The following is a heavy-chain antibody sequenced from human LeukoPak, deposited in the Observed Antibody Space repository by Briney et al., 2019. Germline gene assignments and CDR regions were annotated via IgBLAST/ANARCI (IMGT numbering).Heavy chain of an antibody. CDR1: GGSFSGYY. CDR2: INPSGTT. V-gene: IGHV4-34*01. Sequence: SETLSLTCAVYGGSFSGYYWTWIRQPPGKGLGWIGEINPSGTTNYNPSLKSRVTISVDRSKNQFSLKLRSVTAADTAVFYCARGQGRDGYNGILDYWGQGALVTVSS. CDR3: ARGQGRDGYNGILDY. J-gene: IGHJ4*02. D-gene: IGHD5-24*01.